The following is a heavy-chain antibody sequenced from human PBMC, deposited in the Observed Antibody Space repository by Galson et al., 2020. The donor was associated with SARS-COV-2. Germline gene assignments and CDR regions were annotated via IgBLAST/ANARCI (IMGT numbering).Heavy chain of an antibody. J-gene: IGHJ4*02. Sequence: SETLSLTCNVSSGSISSSRYYWGWLRQPPGRGLAWIGSVSYSGTTYYKPSLKSRVTVSVDTSKNLFSLRLTSVTAADTAVYYCAREAGNSWYFDYWAQGTLVTVSS. CDR1: SGSISSSRYY. CDR2: VSYSGTT. CDR3: AREAGNSWYFDY. V-gene: IGHV4-39*07. D-gene: IGHD6-13*01.